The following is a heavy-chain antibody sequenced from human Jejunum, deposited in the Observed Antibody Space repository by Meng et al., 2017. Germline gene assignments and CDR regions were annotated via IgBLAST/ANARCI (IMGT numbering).Heavy chain of an antibody. V-gene: IGHV4-59*01. CDR2: IYYSGST. J-gene: IGHJ3*02. D-gene: IGHD3-16*02. Sequence: SETLSLTCTVSGGSISGYFWSWIRQPPGKGLDWIGYIYYSGSTNYNPSLKSRVTISVDRSKNQFSLKLSSVTAADTAVYYCARGVRLGDSSLYPDAFDIWGLGTMVTVSS. CDR3: ARGVRLGDSSLYPDAFDI. CDR1: GGSISGYF.